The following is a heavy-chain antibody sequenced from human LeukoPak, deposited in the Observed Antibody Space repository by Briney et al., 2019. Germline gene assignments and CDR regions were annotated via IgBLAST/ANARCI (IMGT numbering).Heavy chain of an antibody. CDR1: GYTLTELS. D-gene: IGHD2-2*01. J-gene: IGHJ4*02. CDR2: FDPEDGET. Sequence: ASVKVSCKVSGYTLTELSMHWVRQAPGKGLEWMGGFDPEDGETIYAQKFQGRVTMTEDTSTDTAYMELRSLRSDDTAVYYCAREGVRPGPMGPAATYFDYWGQGTLVTVSS. V-gene: IGHV1-24*01. CDR3: AREGVRPGPMGPAATYFDY.